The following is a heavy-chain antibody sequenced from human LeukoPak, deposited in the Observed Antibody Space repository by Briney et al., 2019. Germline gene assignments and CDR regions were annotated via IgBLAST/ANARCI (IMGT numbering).Heavy chain of an antibody. V-gene: IGHV1-69*01. J-gene: IGHJ6*02. CDR2: IIPIFGTA. CDR1: GGTFSSYA. CDR3: ASPSPLYCSSTSCYHDYYYGMDV. Sequence: SVKVSCKASGGTFSSYAISWVRQAPGQGLEWMGGIIPIFGTANYARKFQGRVTITADESTSTAYMELSSLRSEDTAVYYCASPSPLYCSSTSCYHDYYYGMDVWGQGPRSPSP. D-gene: IGHD2-2*01.